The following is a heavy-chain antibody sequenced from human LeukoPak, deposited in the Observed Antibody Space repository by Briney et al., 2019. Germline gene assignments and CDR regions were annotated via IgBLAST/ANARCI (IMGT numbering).Heavy chain of an antibody. V-gene: IGHV4-34*01. D-gene: IGHD6-13*01. J-gene: IGHJ4*02. CDR2: INHSGST. CDR1: GGSFSGYY. Sequence: SETLSLTCAVYGGSFSGYYWSWIRQPPGKGLEWIGEINHSGSTNYNPSLKSRVTISVDTSKNQFTLKLSSVTAADTAVYYCARRYSSSWYFDYWGQGTLVTVSS. CDR3: ARRYSSSWYFDY.